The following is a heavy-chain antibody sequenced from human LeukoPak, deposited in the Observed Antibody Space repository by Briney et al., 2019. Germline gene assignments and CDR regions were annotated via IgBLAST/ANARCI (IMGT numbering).Heavy chain of an antibody. CDR3: ANLRYSSGWATDY. CDR1: GGSISSYY. V-gene: IGHV4-59*08. D-gene: IGHD6-19*01. J-gene: IGHJ4*02. Sequence: PSETLSLTCTVSGGSISSYYWSWIRQPPGKGLEWIGYNYYSGSTNYNPSLKSRVSISVDTSKNQFSLKVSSVTAADTAVYYCANLRYSSGWATDYWGQGTLVTVSS. CDR2: NYYSGST.